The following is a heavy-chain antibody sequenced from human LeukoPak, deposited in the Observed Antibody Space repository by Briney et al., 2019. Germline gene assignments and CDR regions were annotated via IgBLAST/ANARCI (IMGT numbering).Heavy chain of an antibody. CDR2: ISSSGSTI. Sequence: PGGSLRLSCAASGCTSSDYYMSWIRQAPGKGLEWVSYISSSGSTIYYADSVKGRFTISRDNAKNSLYLQINSLRAEDTAVYYCARDSLFATTSGGSDYWGQGTLVTVSS. V-gene: IGHV3-11*01. CDR3: ARDSLFATTSGGSDY. CDR1: GCTSSDYY. J-gene: IGHJ4*02. D-gene: IGHD3-16*01.